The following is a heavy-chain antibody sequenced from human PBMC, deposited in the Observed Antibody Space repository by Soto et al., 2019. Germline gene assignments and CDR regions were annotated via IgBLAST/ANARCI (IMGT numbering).Heavy chain of an antibody. CDR2: ISPHSGDT. CDR1: GYTFIGYY. J-gene: IGHJ4*02. Sequence: QVQVVQSVAEVKKPGASVKVSCKASGYTFIGYYLHWVRQAPGQGLAWMGWISPHSGDTNYAENFEGRVTMARDTANGTADMELSRLTSDDTAVYYWARGGAAGGFFDAWGQGALVTVSS. D-gene: IGHD3-10*01. V-gene: IGHV1-2*02. CDR3: ARGGAAGGFFDA.